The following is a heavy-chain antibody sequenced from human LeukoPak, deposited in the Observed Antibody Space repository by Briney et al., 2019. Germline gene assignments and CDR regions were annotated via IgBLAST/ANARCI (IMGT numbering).Heavy chain of an antibody. D-gene: IGHD2-8*01. J-gene: IGHJ5*02. CDR1: GFTFSNYG. CDR2: IRPKDGTT. V-gene: IGHV3-48*01. CDR3: VRGQTNLDNWFDP. Sequence: PGGSLRLSCEASGFTFSNYGMNWVRQAPGKGLEWVSYIRPKDGTTHYADSVKGRFTISRDNAKNSLSLQMTSLRVDDSAVYYCVRGQTNLDNWFDPWGQGTLVIVS.